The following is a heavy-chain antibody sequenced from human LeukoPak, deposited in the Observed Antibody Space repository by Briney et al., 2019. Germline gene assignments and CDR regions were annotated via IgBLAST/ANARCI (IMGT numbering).Heavy chain of an antibody. CDR3: ARIPYDFWSGYYSYYFDY. J-gene: IGHJ4*02. Sequence: SETLSLTCAVSGYSISSGYYWGWIRPPPGKGLEWIGSIYHSGSTYYNPSLKSRVTISVDTSKNQFSLKLSSVTAADTAVYYCARIPYDFWSGYYSYYFDYWGQGTLVTVSS. D-gene: IGHD3-3*01. V-gene: IGHV4-38-2*01. CDR2: IYHSGST. CDR1: GYSISSGYY.